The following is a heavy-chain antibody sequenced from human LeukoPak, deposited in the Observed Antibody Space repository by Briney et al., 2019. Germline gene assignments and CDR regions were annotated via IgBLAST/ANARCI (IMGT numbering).Heavy chain of an antibody. J-gene: IGHJ3*02. CDR3: AGRMVTIDDHDAFDI. D-gene: IGHD2-21*02. V-gene: IGHV3-66*04. CDR1: GFTVSSNY. Sequence: GGSLRLSCAASGFTVSSNYMNWVRQAPGKGLEWVSVMYSGGNTYYGDSVKGRFTISRDTSKNTVYLQMSSLRAEDTAVYYCAGRMVTIDDHDAFDIWGQGTMVAVSS. CDR2: MYSGGNT.